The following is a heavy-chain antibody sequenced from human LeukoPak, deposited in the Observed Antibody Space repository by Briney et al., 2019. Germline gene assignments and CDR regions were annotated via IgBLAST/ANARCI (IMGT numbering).Heavy chain of an antibody. J-gene: IGHJ4*02. CDR3: AKPDRGGEGY. Sequence: GGSLRLSCAGSGFSFSSYGMHWVRQAPGKGLEWMAFIRSDGSNKYYADSVKARFTISRDNSKNTLYLQMNSLRAEDTAVYYCAKPDRGGEGYWGQGTLVTVSS. CDR2: IRSDGSNK. CDR1: GFSFSSYG. D-gene: IGHD3-16*01. V-gene: IGHV3-30*02.